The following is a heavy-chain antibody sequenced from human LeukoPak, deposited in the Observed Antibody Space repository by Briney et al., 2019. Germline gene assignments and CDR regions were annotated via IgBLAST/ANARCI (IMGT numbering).Heavy chain of an antibody. J-gene: IGHJ4*02. V-gene: IGHV1-18*01. CDR1: GYTFTSYG. D-gene: IGHD3-9*01. Sequence: ASVKVSCKASGYTFTSYGISWVRQAPGQGLEWMGWISAYNGNTNYAQKLQGRVTMTTDTSTSTAYMELGSLRSDDTAVYYCARVRQDDILTGYPYYFDYWGQGTLVTVSS. CDR2: ISAYNGNT. CDR3: ARVRQDDILTGYPYYFDY.